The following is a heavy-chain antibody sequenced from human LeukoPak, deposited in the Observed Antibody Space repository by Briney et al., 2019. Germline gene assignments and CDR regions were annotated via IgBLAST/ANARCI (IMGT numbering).Heavy chain of an antibody. CDR1: GFTFSSSW. Sequence: GGSLRLSCAASGFTFSSSWMSWVRQAPGKGLEWVSYISSSGSTIYYADSVKGRFTISRDNAKNSLYLQMNSLRAEDTAVYYCAELGITMIGGVWGKGTTVTISS. D-gene: IGHD3-10*02. CDR2: ISSSGSTI. J-gene: IGHJ6*04. V-gene: IGHV3-48*03. CDR3: AELGITMIGGV.